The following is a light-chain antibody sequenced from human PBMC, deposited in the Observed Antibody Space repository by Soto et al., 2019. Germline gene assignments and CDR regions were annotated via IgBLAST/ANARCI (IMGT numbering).Light chain of an antibody. Sequence: SYELTQPPSVSVSPGQTASIACSGDNLGDKYASWYQQKPGQSPVLVIYQDTKRPSGIPERFSGSNSGNTATLTISGTQTMDEADYYCQAWDSSAVVFGGGTKVTVL. CDR2: QDT. CDR3: QAWDSSAVV. CDR1: NLGDKY. V-gene: IGLV3-1*01. J-gene: IGLJ2*01.